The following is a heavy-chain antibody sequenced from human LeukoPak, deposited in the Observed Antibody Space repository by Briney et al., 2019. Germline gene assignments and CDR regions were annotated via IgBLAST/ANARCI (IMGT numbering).Heavy chain of an antibody. Sequence: SETLSLTCAVHGGSFSGYYWSWIRQPPGKGLEWIGEINHSGSTNYNPSLKSRVTISVDTSKNQFSLKLSSVTAADTAVYYCARARSGSYRSWGQGTLVTVSS. D-gene: IGHD1-26*01. V-gene: IGHV4-34*01. J-gene: IGHJ4*02. CDR2: INHSGST. CDR3: ARARSGSYRS. CDR1: GGSFSGYY.